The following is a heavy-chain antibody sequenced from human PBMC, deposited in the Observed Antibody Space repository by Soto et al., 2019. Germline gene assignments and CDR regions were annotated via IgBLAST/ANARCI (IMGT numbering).Heavy chain of an antibody. CDR3: ARDPISGYDDDAFDI. D-gene: IGHD5-12*01. V-gene: IGHV3-21*01. Sequence: GGSLRLSCAASGFTLSSYSMYWVRQAPGKGLEWVSSISSSSSYIYYADSVKGRFTISRDNAKNSLYLQMNSLRAEDTAVYYCARDPISGYDDDAFDIWGQGTMVTVSS. CDR1: GFTLSSYS. J-gene: IGHJ3*02. CDR2: ISSSSSYI.